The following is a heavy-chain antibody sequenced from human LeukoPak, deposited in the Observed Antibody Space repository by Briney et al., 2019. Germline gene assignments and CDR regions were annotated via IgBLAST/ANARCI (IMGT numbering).Heavy chain of an antibody. J-gene: IGHJ6*03. CDR3: ARALGYCYGGSCYSPSLYYYYSYMDV. V-gene: IGHV4-39*01. Sequence: SETLSLTCSVSGGSISGSTDYWGWIRHPPGKGLEWIGRLYYSGNTYYTPSLKSRVTISVDTSKNQFSLKVTSVTAADTAVYYCARALGYCYGGSCYSPSLYYYYSYMDVWGKGTTVTVSS. CDR1: GGSISGSTDY. CDR2: LYYSGNT. D-gene: IGHD2-15*01.